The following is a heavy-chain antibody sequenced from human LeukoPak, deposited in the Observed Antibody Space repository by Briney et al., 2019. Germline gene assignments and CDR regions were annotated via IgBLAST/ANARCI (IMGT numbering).Heavy chain of an antibody. Sequence: SETLSLTCAVYGGSFSGYYWSWIRQPPGKGVEWIGEINHSGSTNYNPSLKSRVTISVDTSRNQFSLKLSSVTAADTAVYYCARSNLGGWFDPWGQGTLVTVSS. D-gene: IGHD1-14*01. CDR3: ARSNLGGWFDP. CDR1: GGSFSGYY. V-gene: IGHV4-34*01. CDR2: INHSGST. J-gene: IGHJ5*02.